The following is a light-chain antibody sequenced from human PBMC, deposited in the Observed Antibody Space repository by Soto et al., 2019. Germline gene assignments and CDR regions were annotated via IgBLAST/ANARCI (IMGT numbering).Light chain of an antibody. J-gene: IGLJ3*02. CDR2: DTV. CDR3: AAWDDSLNAWV. CDR1: RSNIGRDT. Sequence: QSVLNQPPSASGTPGQRVTISCSGSRSNIGRDTVSWYQQFPASAPKLLIFDTVQRPSGVPERFSGSKSGTSASLAISGLQSEDEADYYCAAWDDSLNAWVFGGGTKVTVL. V-gene: IGLV1-44*01.